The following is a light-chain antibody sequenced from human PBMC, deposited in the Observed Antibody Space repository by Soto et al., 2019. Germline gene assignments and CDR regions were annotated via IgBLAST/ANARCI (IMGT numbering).Light chain of an antibody. Sequence: QSVLTQPRSVSGSPGQSVTISCTGTSSDVGGYYYVSWYQQHPGKAPKLMIYDVSKWPSGVPDRFSGSKSGNTASLTISGLQAEDEADYYCCSYAGSYAVVFGGGTKLTVL. CDR1: SSDVGGYYY. CDR2: DVS. J-gene: IGLJ2*01. V-gene: IGLV2-11*01. CDR3: CSYAGSYAVV.